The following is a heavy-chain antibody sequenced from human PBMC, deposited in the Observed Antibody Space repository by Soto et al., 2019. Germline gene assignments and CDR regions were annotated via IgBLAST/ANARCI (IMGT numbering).Heavy chain of an antibody. V-gene: IGHV3-23*01. CDR2: ISGSGGST. J-gene: IGHJ4*02. CDR3: AKVPVACLAAAGTAQFDY. D-gene: IGHD6-13*01. CDR1: GFTFSSYA. Sequence: EVQLLESGGGLVQPGGSLRLSCAASGFTFSSYAMSWVRQAPGKGLEWVSAISGSGGSTYYADSVKGRFTISRDNSKNTLYLQMNSLRAEDTAVYYCAKVPVACLAAAGTAQFDYWGQGTLVTVSS.